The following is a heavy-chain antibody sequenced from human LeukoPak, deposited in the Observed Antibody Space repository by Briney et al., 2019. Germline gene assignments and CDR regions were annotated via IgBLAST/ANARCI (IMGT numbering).Heavy chain of an antibody. D-gene: IGHD3-22*01. V-gene: IGHV1-24*01. Sequence: ASVKVSCKVSGYTLTELSMHWVRQAPGKGLEWMGGFDPEDGETIYAQKFQGRVTMTEDTSTDTAYMELSSLRSEDTAVYYCATDTAKEYDSSGTSVAPRWGQGTLVTVSS. J-gene: IGHJ4*02. CDR3: ATDTAKEYDSSGTSVAPR. CDR2: FDPEDGET. CDR1: GYTLTELS.